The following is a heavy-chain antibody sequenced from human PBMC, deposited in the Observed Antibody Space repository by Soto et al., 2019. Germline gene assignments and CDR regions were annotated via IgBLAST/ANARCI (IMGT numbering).Heavy chain of an antibody. CDR3: AREETDGHNSHFDC. V-gene: IGHV4-30-4*01. J-gene: IGHJ4*02. D-gene: IGHD2-21*01. Sequence: SETLSLTCTVSGGSISSGDYYWSWIRQPPGKGLEWIGYISYSGSTYYNPSLQSRITMSVDTSRNQFSLRLTSVTAADTAVYYCAREETDGHNSHFDCWGQGTLVTVSS. CDR1: GGSISSGDYY. CDR2: ISYSGST.